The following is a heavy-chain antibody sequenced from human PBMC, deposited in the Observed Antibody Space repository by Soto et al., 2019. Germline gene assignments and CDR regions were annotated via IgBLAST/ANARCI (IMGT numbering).Heavy chain of an antibody. V-gene: IGHV1-18*01. D-gene: IGHD2-15*01. J-gene: IGHJ5*02. CDR1: GYTFTSYG. Sequence: ASVKVACKASGYTFTSYGISWVRQAPGQGLEWMGWISAYNGNTNYAQKLQGRVTMTTDTSTSTAYMELRSLRSDDTAVYYCGSVVAASWFDPWGQGTLVTVSS. CDR2: ISAYNGNT. CDR3: GSVVAASWFDP.